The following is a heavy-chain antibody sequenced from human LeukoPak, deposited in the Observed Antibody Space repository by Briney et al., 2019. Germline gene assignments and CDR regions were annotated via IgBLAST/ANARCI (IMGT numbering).Heavy chain of an antibody. V-gene: IGHV4-34*01. Sequence: SETLSLTCAVYGGSFSGYYWRWIRQPPGKGLEWIGEINHSGSTNYNPSLKSRVTISVDTSKNQFSLKLSSVTAADTAVYYCAREGEHCSSTSCYAKWGFDYWGQGTLVTVSS. J-gene: IGHJ4*02. CDR3: AREGEHCSSTSCYAKWGFDY. CDR2: INHSGST. CDR1: GGSFSGYY. D-gene: IGHD2-2*01.